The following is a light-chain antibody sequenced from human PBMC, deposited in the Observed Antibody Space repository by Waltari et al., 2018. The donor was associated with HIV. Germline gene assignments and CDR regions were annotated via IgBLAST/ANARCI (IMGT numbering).Light chain of an antibody. V-gene: IGLV2-8*01. J-gene: IGLJ3*02. Sequence: QSALTQPPSASGSPGQSVTISCTGISSDIGGYDFVSWFQQHPGKAPKLVIYEVYKRPSGVPDRFSGSKSGNTASLTVSGLQAEDEAYYHCSSYAGNYNLVFGGGTKLTVL. CDR3: SSYAGNYNLV. CDR2: EVY. CDR1: SSDIGGYDF.